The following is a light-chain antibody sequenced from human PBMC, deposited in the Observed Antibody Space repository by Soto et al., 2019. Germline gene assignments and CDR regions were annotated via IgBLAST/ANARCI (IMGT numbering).Light chain of an antibody. CDR1: QGINNL. CDR3: QQYNSFPRT. J-gene: IGKJ5*01. CDR2: TAS. Sequence: DIQMTQSPTSLSASLGDRVTITCRASQGINNLLAWYQQKPGKAPKSLIKTASILQSGVPSRFSGSGSETDFTLTISSLQPEDFATYYCQQYNSFPRTFGQGTRLEI. V-gene: IGKV1D-16*01.